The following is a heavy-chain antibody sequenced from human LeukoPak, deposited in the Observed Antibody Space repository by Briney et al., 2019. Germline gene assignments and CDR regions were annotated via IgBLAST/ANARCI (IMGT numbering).Heavy chain of an antibody. J-gene: IGHJ6*04. CDR3: AELGITMIGGV. Sequence: GGSLRLSCAASGFTFNNYWMNWVRQAPGKGLEWVSYISSSGSTIYYADSVKGRFTISRDNAKDSLYLQMNSLRAEDTAVYYCAELGITMIGGVWGKGTTVTISS. D-gene: IGHD3-10*02. V-gene: IGHV3-48*04. CDR2: ISSSGSTI. CDR1: GFTFNNYW.